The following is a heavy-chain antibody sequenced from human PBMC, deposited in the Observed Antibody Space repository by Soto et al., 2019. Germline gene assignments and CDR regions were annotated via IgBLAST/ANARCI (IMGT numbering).Heavy chain of an antibody. Sequence: SVKVSCKASGGTFSSYAISWVRQSPGQGLEWMGGIIPIFGTANYAQKFQGRVTITADESTSTAYMELSSLRSEDTAVYYCARGDSSGYYSWFDPWGQGTLVTVSS. V-gene: IGHV1-69*13. J-gene: IGHJ5*02. CDR3: ARGDSSGYYSWFDP. CDR1: GGTFSSYA. D-gene: IGHD3-22*01. CDR2: IIPIFGTA.